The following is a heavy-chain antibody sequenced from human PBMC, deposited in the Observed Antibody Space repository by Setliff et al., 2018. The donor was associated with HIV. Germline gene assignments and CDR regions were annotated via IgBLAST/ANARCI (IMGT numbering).Heavy chain of an antibody. V-gene: IGHV4-34*01. CDR2: INRSGSA. CDR1: GGSFSGHS. CDR3: TRAQIAAPRPFDY. Sequence: SETLSLTCAVYGGSFSGHSWTWIRQPPGKGLEWIGEINRSGSANYNRSLKSRVTMSVDTSKRQFSLKLDSVTAADTALYFCTRAQIAAPRPFDYWGQGTLVTVSS. J-gene: IGHJ4*02. D-gene: IGHD2-21*01.